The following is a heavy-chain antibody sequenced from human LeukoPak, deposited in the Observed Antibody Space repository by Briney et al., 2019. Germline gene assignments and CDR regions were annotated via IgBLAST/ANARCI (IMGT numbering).Heavy chain of an antibody. J-gene: IGHJ5*02. CDR1: GYTFTSCD. V-gene: IGHV1-8*01. CDR2: MNPNSGNA. Sequence: ASVKVSCKASGYTFTSCDINWVRQATGQGLEWMGWMNPNSGNAGYAQKFQGRVTMTRNTSISTAYMELSSLRSEDTAVYYCASSLESGWYENWFDPWGQGTLVTVSS. D-gene: IGHD6-19*01. CDR3: ASSLESGWYENWFDP.